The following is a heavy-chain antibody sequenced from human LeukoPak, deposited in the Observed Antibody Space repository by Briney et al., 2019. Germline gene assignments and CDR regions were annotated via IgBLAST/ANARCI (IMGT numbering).Heavy chain of an antibody. CDR2: IKQDGSEK. CDR3: ARDPSLGYCSGGSCYYGSDY. D-gene: IGHD2-15*01. J-gene: IGHJ4*02. V-gene: IGHV3-7*01. CDR1: GFTFSSYW. Sequence: GGSLRLSCAASGFTFSSYWMSWVRQAPGKGVEWVANIKQDGSEKYYVDSVKGRFTISRDNAKNSLYLQMNSLRAEDTAVYYCARDPSLGYCSGGSCYYGSDYWGQGTPVTVSS.